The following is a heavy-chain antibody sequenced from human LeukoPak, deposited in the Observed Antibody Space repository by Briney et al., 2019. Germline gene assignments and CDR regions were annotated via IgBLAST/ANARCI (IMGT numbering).Heavy chain of an antibody. V-gene: IGHV3-30*02. J-gene: IGHJ4*02. Sequence: GGSLRLSCAASGFSISSSAMNWVRQAPGKGLEWVAFIRYDGSNKYYADSVKGRFTISRDNSKNTLYLQMNSLRAEDTAVYYCAKDRAVEMATIRLGFDYWGQGTLVTVSS. CDR2: IRYDGSNK. CDR3: AKDRAVEMATIRLGFDY. D-gene: IGHD5-24*01. CDR1: GFSISSSA.